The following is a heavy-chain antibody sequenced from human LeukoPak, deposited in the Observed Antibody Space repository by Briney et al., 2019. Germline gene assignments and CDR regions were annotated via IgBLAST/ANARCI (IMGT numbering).Heavy chain of an antibody. J-gene: IGHJ4*02. Sequence: GGSLRLSCSLSGFTFSAYTMHWVRQAPGRGLQYVSSISSNGGKTYYADSVKGRFTISRDNSKNTLYLQMSSLRLEVTAVYYCVKDRWIDYWGQGVLVTVSS. V-gene: IGHV3-64D*09. CDR2: ISSNGGKT. CDR1: GFTFSAYT. CDR3: VKDRWIDY. D-gene: IGHD5-24*01.